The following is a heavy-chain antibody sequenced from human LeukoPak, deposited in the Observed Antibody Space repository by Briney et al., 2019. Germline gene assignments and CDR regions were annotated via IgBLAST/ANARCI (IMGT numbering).Heavy chain of an antibody. J-gene: IGHJ3*01. Sequence: ASVKVPCKASRYTFTDYYMHWVRQAPGQGLEWMGWINPKSGETRYEQNFQGRVTMTRDTSITTAYMELSRLRSDDTAVYYCAREAGGNTYNVWGQGTMVTVSS. CDR2: INPKSGET. CDR1: RYTFTDYY. V-gene: IGHV1-2*02. CDR3: AREAGGNTYNV. D-gene: IGHD3-16*01.